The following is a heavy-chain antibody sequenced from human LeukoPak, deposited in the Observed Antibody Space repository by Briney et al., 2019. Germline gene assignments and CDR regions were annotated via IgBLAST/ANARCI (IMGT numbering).Heavy chain of an antibody. CDR1: GYTFTTYA. CDR2: INAGNGNT. D-gene: IGHD6-13*01. J-gene: IGHJ4*02. CDR3: ARDPIGSRWPYYFDY. Sequence: ASVKVSCKASGYTFTTYAMHWVRQAPGQRLEWMGWINAGNGNTKYSQKFQARVTITRDTSATTAYMERSSLRSEDTAVYYCARDPIGSRWPYYFDYWGQGTLVTVSS. V-gene: IGHV1-3*01.